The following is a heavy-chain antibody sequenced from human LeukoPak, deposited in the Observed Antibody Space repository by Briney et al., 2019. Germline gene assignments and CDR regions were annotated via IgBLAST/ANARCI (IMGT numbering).Heavy chain of an antibody. J-gene: IGHJ4*02. V-gene: IGHV4-34*01. CDR1: GGSFSGYY. Sequence: PSETLSLTCAVYGGSFSGYYWSWIRQPPGKGLERIGEINHSGSTNYNPSLKSRVTISVDTSKNQFSLKQSSVTAADTAVYYCARGLGDYWGQGTLVTVSS. D-gene: IGHD3-10*01. CDR3: ARGLGDY. CDR2: INHSGST.